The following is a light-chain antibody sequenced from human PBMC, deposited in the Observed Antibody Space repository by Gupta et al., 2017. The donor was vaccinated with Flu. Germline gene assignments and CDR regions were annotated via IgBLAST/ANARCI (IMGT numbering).Light chain of an antibody. V-gene: IGLV2-8*01. Sequence: DVGGYTYVSWYQHHQGKTPNLMIDEGSTRPSGVPDRFSGSNSGNTASLTVAGLQAEDEADYYCSSYAASDNYWVVGGGTKLTVL. CDR3: SSYAASDNYWV. CDR2: EGS. CDR1: DVGGYTY. J-gene: IGLJ3*02.